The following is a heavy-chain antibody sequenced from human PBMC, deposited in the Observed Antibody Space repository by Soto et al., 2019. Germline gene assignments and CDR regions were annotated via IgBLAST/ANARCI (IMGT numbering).Heavy chain of an antibody. V-gene: IGHV4-4*02. Sequence: SETLSLTCAVSGGSVSSNNWWTWVRQPPGQGLEWIGEIYQSGSTNYNPSLTSRVTISVDKFKHQFSLKLTSVTAADTAVYFCASLGYCSGADCHGSRRGKGILVTVSS. J-gene: IGHJ4*01. D-gene: IGHD2-8*02. CDR1: GGSVSSNNW. CDR2: IYQSGST. CDR3: ASLGYCSGADCHGSR.